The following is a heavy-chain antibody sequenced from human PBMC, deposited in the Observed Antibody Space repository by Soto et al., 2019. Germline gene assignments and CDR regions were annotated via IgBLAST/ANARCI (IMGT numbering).Heavy chain of an antibody. CDR3: ARGLGFLEWLIKGPYYYYYGMDV. CDR1: GFTFTSSS. V-gene: IGHV1-58*01. D-gene: IGHD3-3*01. CDR2: IVVGSGNT. Sequence: SVKVSCKASGFTFTSSSVQWVRQARGQRLEWIGWIVVGSGNTNYAQKFQERVTITRDMSTSTAYMELSSLRAEDTAVYYCARGLGFLEWLIKGPYYYYYGMDVWGQGTTVTVSS. J-gene: IGHJ6*02.